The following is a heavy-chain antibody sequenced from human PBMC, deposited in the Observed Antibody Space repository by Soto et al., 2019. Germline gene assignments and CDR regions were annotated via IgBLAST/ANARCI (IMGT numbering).Heavy chain of an antibody. CDR3: AKEASVPSLGEFWYFDL. D-gene: IGHD3-10*01. CDR2: VSADGQTT. Sequence: EVHLLESGGGLVQPGGSLRLSCAASGFSFSNYGMTWVRQAPGKGLEWVLSVSADGQTTYYAESVRGRFTISRDSSKGTLYLQMDSLRADDTAVYYCAKEASVPSLGEFWYFDLWGRGTHVTVSS. CDR1: GFSFSNYG. J-gene: IGHJ2*01. V-gene: IGHV3-23*01.